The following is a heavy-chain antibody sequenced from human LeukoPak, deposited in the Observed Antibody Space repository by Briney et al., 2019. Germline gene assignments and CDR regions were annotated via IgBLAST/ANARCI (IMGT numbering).Heavy chain of an antibody. D-gene: IGHD1-26*01. CDR2: IYYSGST. CDR3: ARASGSQHDY. V-gene: IGHV4-61*01. Sequence: SETLSLTCTVSGDSVSSGSYYWSWIRQPPGKGLEWIGYIYYSGSTNYNPSLKSRVTISVDTSKNQFSLKLSSVTAADTAVYYCARASGSQHDYWGQGTLVTVSS. CDR1: GDSVSSGSYY. J-gene: IGHJ4*02.